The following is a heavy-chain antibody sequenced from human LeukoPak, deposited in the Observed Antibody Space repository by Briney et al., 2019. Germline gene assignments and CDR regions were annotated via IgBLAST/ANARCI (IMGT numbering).Heavy chain of an antibody. V-gene: IGHV3-33*01. J-gene: IGHJ6*02. CDR3: ARGNYGSGSNYYYGLDV. CDR2: IWYDGSNK. CDR1: GFTFSSYG. D-gene: IGHD3-10*01. Sequence: GGSLRLSCAASGFTFSSYGMHWVRQAPGKGLEWVAVIWYDGSNKYYADSVKGRSTISRDNYKNTLSLQMNSLRAEDTAMYYCARGNYGSGSNYYYGLDVWGQGTTVTVSS.